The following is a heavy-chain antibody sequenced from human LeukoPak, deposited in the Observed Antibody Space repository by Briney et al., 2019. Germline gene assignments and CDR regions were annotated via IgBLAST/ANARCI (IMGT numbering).Heavy chain of an antibody. V-gene: IGHV3-7*03. J-gene: IGHJ4*02. CDR3: ARDQGDWQWLGRYFDY. CDR2: IKQDGSEK. CDR1: GFTFSSYW. D-gene: IGHD6-19*01. Sequence: GGSLRLSCAASGFTFSSYWMSWVRQAPGKGLEWVANIKQDGSEKYYVDSVKGRFTISRDNAKNSLYLQMNSLRAEDTAAYYCARDQGDWQWLGRYFDYRGQGTLVTVSS.